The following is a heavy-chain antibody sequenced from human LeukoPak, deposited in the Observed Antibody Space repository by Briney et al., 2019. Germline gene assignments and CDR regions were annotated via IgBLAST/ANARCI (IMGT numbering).Heavy chain of an antibody. Sequence: GRSLRLSCAASGFTFTKFAMYWVRRAPGKGLECVTAISYDGSNEYYADSVKGRFTISRDNSKGTLYLQMNSLRPDDTAVYYCAKAYFDNTGYYFVGSGSWGQGTLVTVSS. CDR2: ISYDGSNE. V-gene: IGHV3-30*18. CDR1: GFTFTKFA. J-gene: IGHJ5*02. D-gene: IGHD3-22*01. CDR3: AKAYFDNTGYYFVGSGS.